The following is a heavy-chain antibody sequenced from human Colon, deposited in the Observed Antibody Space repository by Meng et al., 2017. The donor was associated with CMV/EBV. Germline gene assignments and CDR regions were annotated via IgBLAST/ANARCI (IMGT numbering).Heavy chain of an antibody. V-gene: IGHV3-53*01. D-gene: IGHD1-26*01. CDR2: IYIGGST. CDR1: GLTVSTDY. CDR3: ARVMGPTGGFDY. J-gene: IGHJ4*02. Sequence: ASLKISCAASGLTVSTDYMTWVRQATGKGLEWVSVIYIGGSTYYAESVKGRFTITRDDSTTTLYLQMNSLRADDTAMYYCARVMGPTGGFDYWGQGTLVTVSS.